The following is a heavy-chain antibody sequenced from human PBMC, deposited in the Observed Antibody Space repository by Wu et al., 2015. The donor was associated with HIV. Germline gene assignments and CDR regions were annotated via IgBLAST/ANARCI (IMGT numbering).Heavy chain of an antibody. V-gene: IGHV1-46*01. CDR2: INPSGGST. J-gene: IGHJ3*02. Sequence: QVQLVQSGAEVKKPGASVKVSCKASGYTFTSYYMHWVRQAPGQGLEWMGIINPSGGSTSYAQKFQGRVTMTRDTSTSTVYMELSSLRSEDTAVYYCARDRPTYGSGSYGAFDIWGQGTMVTVSS. D-gene: IGHD3-10*01. CDR1: GYTFTSYY. CDR3: ARDRPTYGSGSYGAFDI.